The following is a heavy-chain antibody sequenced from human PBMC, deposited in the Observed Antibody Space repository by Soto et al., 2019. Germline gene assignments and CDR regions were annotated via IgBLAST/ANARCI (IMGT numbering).Heavy chain of an antibody. Sequence: EVQLVESGGGLVQPGGSLRLSCAASGFTFSTYYMHWVRQDLGKGLLWVSRINSDGSIINYANSVKGRSTISRENAKNTLYLQMNNLRVEDIAVYYCATAGNYRFDSWGQGILVTVSS. CDR2: INSDGSII. D-gene: IGHD3-16*02. CDR1: GFTFSTYY. J-gene: IGHJ4*02. V-gene: IGHV3-74*01. CDR3: ATAGNYRFDS.